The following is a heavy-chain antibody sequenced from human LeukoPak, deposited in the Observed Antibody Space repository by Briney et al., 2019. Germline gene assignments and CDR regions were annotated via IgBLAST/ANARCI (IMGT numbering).Heavy chain of an antibody. CDR1: GFTFSSYA. J-gene: IGHJ4*02. D-gene: IGHD6-13*01. CDR3: ARSLAAAGTPGDY. CDR2: ISGSGGST. Sequence: GGSLRLSCAASGFTFSSYAMSWVRQAPGKGLEWVSAISGSGGSTYYADSVKGRFTISRDNSKNTLYLQMNSLRAEDTAVYYCARSLAAAGTPGDYWGQGTLVTVSS. V-gene: IGHV3-23*01.